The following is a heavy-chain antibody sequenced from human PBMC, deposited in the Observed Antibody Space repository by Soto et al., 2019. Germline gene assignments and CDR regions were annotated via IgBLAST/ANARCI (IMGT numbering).Heavy chain of an antibody. J-gene: IGHJ4*02. Sequence: ASVKVSCKASGYTFNNYDIHWVRQAPGHGLEWMGWMNPNSGNTGYAQKFQGRVTITADESTSTAYMELSSLRSEDTAVYYCARDETPYPSRGYSYGLAVYWGQGTLVTVSS. D-gene: IGHD5-18*01. CDR3: ARDETPYPSRGYSYGLAVY. CDR1: GYTFNNYD. V-gene: IGHV1-8*03. CDR2: MNPNSGNT.